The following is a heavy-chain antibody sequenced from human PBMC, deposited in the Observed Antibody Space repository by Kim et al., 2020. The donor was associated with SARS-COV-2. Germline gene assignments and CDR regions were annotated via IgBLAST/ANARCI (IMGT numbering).Heavy chain of an antibody. Sequence: GGSLRLSCAASGFTFSSYWMHWVHQAPGKGLVWVSRIKSDGSNTSYADSVKGRFTISRDNAKNTLYLQMNSLRADDTAVYYCAREWVGSDYYFDYWGQGTLVTVSS. J-gene: IGHJ4*02. CDR2: IKSDGSNT. CDR1: GFTFSSYW. V-gene: IGHV3-74*01. CDR3: AREWVGSDYYFDY. D-gene: IGHD1-26*01.